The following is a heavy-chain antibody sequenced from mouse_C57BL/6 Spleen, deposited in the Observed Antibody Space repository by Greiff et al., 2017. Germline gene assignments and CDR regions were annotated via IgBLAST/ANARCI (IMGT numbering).Heavy chain of an antibody. CDR1: GYTFTDYE. D-gene: IGHD2-1*01. Sequence: VQLQQSGAELVRPGASVTLSCKASGYTFTDYEMHWVKQTPVHGLEWIGAIDPETGGTAYNQKFKGKAILTADKSSSTAYMELRSLTSEDSAVYYCTRRGVYYVYLYAMDYWGQGTSVTVSS. J-gene: IGHJ4*01. CDR3: TRRGVYYVYLYAMDY. CDR2: IDPETGGT. V-gene: IGHV1-15*01.